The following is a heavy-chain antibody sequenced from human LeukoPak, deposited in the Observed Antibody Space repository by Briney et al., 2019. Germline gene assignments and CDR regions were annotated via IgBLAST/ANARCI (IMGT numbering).Heavy chain of an antibody. D-gene: IGHD3-10*01. CDR1: GGSFSGYY. CDR2: INQSGST. J-gene: IGHJ4*02. V-gene: IGHV4-34*01. Sequence: SETLSLTCAVYGGSFSGYYWSWIRQPPGKGLEWIGEINQSGSTNYNPSLKSRVTISVDTSKNQFSLKLSSVTAADTAVYYCARLKGCRGNYYGSGSYYKCYYFDYWGQGTLVTVSS. CDR3: ARLKGCRGNYYGSGSYYKCYYFDY.